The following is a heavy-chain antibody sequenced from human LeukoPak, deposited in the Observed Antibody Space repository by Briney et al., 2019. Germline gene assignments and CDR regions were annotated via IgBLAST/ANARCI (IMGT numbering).Heavy chain of an antibody. Sequence: AGGSLRLSCAASGFTFSSYAMHWVRQAPGKGLEYVSAISSNGGSTYYANSVKGRFTISRDNSKNTLYLQMGSLRAEDMAVYYCARVRPWDDSSYMGDAFDIWGQGTMVTVSS. J-gene: IGHJ3*02. V-gene: IGHV3-64*01. CDR3: ARVRPWDDSSYMGDAFDI. D-gene: IGHD3-22*01. CDR1: GFTFSSYA. CDR2: ISSNGGST.